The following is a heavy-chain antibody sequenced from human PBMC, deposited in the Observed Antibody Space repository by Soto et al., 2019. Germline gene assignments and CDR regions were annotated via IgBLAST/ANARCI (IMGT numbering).Heavy chain of an antibody. CDR2: IKSKTDGGTT. Sequence: EVQLVESGGGLVKPGGSLRLSCAASGFTFSNAWMNWVRQAPGKGLEWVGRIKSKTDGGTTDYAAPVKGRFTISRDDSKNTLYLQMNSLKTEATAVYYYTTVTHSSSWWSSYYYYYGMDVWGQGTTVTVSS. J-gene: IGHJ6*02. V-gene: IGHV3-15*07. CDR3: TTVTHSSSWWSSYYYYYGMDV. CDR1: GFTFSNAW. D-gene: IGHD6-13*01.